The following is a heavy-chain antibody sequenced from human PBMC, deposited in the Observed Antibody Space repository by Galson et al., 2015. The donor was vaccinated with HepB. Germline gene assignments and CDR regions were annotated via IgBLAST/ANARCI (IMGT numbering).Heavy chain of an antibody. CDR2: INPYNDNT. Sequence: SVKVSCKASGYAFPSYGISWVRQAPGQRLEWMGWINPYNDNTNYAQNLQGRITMTTDTSTTTAYMDLRSLRSDDTAVYYCARVGGYCSGGSCFRTWDAFDIWGQGTMVTVSS. CDR3: ARVGGYCSGGSCFRTWDAFDI. CDR1: GYAFPSYG. V-gene: IGHV1-18*01. J-gene: IGHJ3*02. D-gene: IGHD2-15*01.